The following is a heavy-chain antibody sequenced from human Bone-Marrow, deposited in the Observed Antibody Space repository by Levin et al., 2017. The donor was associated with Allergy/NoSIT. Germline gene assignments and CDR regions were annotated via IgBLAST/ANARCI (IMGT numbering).Heavy chain of an antibody. Sequence: GESLKISCAASGFTFSTRNIDWVRQAPGKGLEWVASISSSGSYIYYADSVKGRFTISRDNAKNSLSLRMNSLRADDTAVYYCARARASNYYYGLDVWGQGTTVTVSS. D-gene: IGHD3-3*02. CDR2: ISSSGSYI. CDR1: GFTFSTRN. J-gene: IGHJ6*02. V-gene: IGHV3-21*01. CDR3: ARARASNYYYGLDV.